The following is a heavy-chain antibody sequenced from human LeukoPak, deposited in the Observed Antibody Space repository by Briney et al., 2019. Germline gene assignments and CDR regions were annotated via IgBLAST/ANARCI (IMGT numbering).Heavy chain of an antibody. CDR1: GFTFSSYG. D-gene: IGHD2/OR15-2a*01. Sequence: GGSLRLSCAASGFTFSSYGMHWVRQAPGKGLEYVSAISSNGDSTYYANSVRGRFTISGDNSKNTLYLQMGSLRAEDMAVYYCARDRDFEWGQGTLVTVSS. V-gene: IGHV3-64*01. J-gene: IGHJ4*02. CDR3: ARDRDFE. CDR2: ISSNGDST.